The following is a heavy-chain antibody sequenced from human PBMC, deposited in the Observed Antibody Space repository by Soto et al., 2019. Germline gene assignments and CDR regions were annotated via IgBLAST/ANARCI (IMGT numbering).Heavy chain of an antibody. CDR2: IYYSGST. CDR1: GGSVSSGSYY. J-gene: IGHJ4*02. D-gene: IGHD5-12*01. CDR3: AYSGWGVVY. Sequence: SETLSLTCTVSGGSVSSGSYYWSWIRQPPGKGLEWIGYIYYSGSTNYNPSLKSRVTISVDTSKNQFSLKLSSVTAADTAVYYCAYSGWGVVYWGQGTLVTVSS. V-gene: IGHV4-61*01.